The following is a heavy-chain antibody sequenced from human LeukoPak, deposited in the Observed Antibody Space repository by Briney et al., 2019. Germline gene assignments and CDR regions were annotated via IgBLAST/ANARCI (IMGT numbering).Heavy chain of an antibody. Sequence: PGGSLRLSCAASGFTFSDYYMSWIRQAPGKGLEWVSYISSSGSTIYYADSEKGRFTISRDNAKNSLYLQMNSLRAEDTAVYYCARDLLVEGTDYFDYWGQGTLVTVSS. D-gene: IGHD1-14*01. V-gene: IGHV3-11*04. CDR3: ARDLLVEGTDYFDY. J-gene: IGHJ4*02. CDR1: GFTFSDYY. CDR2: ISSSGSTI.